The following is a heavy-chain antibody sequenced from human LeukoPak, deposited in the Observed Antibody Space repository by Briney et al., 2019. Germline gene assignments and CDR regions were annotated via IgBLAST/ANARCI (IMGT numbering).Heavy chain of an antibody. D-gene: IGHD3-10*01. CDR2: ISSSSSHI. V-gene: IGHV3-21*01. Sequence: GGSLRLSCAASGFTFSSYSMNWVRQPPGKGLEWVSSISSSSSHIYYADSVKGRFTISRDNAKNSLYLQMNSLRAEDTAVYYCARGRGLPGPLDYWGQGTLVTVSS. J-gene: IGHJ4*02. CDR3: ARGRGLPGPLDY. CDR1: GFTFSSYS.